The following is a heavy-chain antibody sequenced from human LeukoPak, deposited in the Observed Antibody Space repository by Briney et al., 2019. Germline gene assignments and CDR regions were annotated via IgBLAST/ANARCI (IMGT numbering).Heavy chain of an antibody. J-gene: IGHJ6*03. CDR3: ARGVLGYCSGGSCYSDYYYYYMDV. V-gene: IGHV1-18*01. Sequence: ASVKVSCKASGYTFTSYDINWVRQAPGQGLEWMGWISAYNGNTNYAQKLQGRVTMTTDTSTSTAYMELRSLRSDDTAVYYCARGVLGYCSGGSCYSDYYYYYMDVWGKGTTVTVSS. CDR1: GYTFTSYD. CDR2: ISAYNGNT. D-gene: IGHD2-15*01.